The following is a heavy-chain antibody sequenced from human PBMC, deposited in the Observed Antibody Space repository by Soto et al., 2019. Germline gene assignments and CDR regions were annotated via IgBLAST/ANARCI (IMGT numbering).Heavy chain of an antibody. CDR1: GYGFTTYG. Sequence: QVHLVQSGAEVKKPGASVKVSCKGSGYGFTTYGITWVRQAPGQGLEWMAWISAHNGNTNYAQKLQGRVTVTRDTSTSTAYMELSSLRSDDTAVYYCARGRYGDYWGQGAQVTVSS. CDR2: ISAHNGNT. CDR3: ARGRYGDY. V-gene: IGHV1-18*01. J-gene: IGHJ4*01. D-gene: IGHD1-1*01.